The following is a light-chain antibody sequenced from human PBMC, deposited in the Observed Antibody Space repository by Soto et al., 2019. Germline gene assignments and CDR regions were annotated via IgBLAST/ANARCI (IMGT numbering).Light chain of an antibody. CDR2: DVT. CDR1: SSDVGGYDH. V-gene: IGLV2-14*03. J-gene: IGLJ3*02. Sequence: QSALTQPVSVSGSPGQPITISCTGTSSDVGGYDHVSWYQQHPGKAPKLIIYDVTVRPSGISPRFSGSKSDNTASLAVSGLQPENEADYYCSSYTNKDTLLFGGGTKLTVL. CDR3: SSYTNKDTLL.